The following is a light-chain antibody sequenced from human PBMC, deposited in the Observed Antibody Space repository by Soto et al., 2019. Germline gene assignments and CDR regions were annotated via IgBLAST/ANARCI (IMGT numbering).Light chain of an antibody. Sequence: DIQMTQSPSILSASVGDRVTITCRASQSVLRWLAWFQQKPGKAPNLLIFETSRLRRGVPSRFSGSGSETEFTLTISSLQPSDFATYYCQHYSTSPATFGQGTKVEI. V-gene: IGKV1-5*03. J-gene: IGKJ1*01. CDR3: QHYSTSPAT. CDR2: ETS. CDR1: QSVLRW.